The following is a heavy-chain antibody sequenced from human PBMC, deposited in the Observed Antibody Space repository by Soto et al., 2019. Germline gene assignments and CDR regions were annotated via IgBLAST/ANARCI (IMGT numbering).Heavy chain of an antibody. V-gene: IGHV3-33*01. D-gene: IGHD2-15*01. CDR1: GFTFSSYG. CDR3: ARDGGRYYYYYDGMDV. CDR2: IWYDGSNK. J-gene: IGHJ6*02. Sequence: QVQLVESGGGVVQPGRSLRLSCAASGFTFSSYGMHWVRQAPGKGLEWVAVIWYDGSNKYYADSVKGRFTISRDNSKNTLYLQMNSLRAEDTAVYYCARDGGRYYYYYDGMDVWGQGTTVTVSS.